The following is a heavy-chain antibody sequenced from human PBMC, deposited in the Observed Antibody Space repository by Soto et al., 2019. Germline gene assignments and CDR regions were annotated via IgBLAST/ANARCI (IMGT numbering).Heavy chain of an antibody. J-gene: IGHJ6*02. V-gene: IGHV3-48*03. D-gene: IGHD3-9*01. CDR3: ARELTPTGGMDV. CDR2: ISSSGSTI. Sequence: PGGSLRLSCAASGFTFSSYEMNWVRQAPGKGLEWASYISSSGSTICYADSVKGRFTISRDNAKNSLYLQMNSLRVEDTVVYYCARELTPTGGMDVWGQGTTVTVSS. CDR1: GFTFSSYE.